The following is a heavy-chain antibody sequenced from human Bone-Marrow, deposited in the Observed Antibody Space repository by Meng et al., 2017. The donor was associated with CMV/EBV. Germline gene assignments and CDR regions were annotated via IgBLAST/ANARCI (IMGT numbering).Heavy chain of an antibody. D-gene: IGHD3-22*01. CDR2: ISYDGSTK. CDR1: GLTFSSYA. Sequence: SCAASGLTFSSYAMYWVRQAPGKGPEWVAVISYDGSTKYHADSVKGRFTISRDNSKNRLHLQMNSLRAEDTAVYYCARDLVRKYDSSGYLDNWGQGTRVTGSS. J-gene: IGHJ4*02. CDR3: ARDLVRKYDSSGYLDN. V-gene: IGHV3-30-3*01.